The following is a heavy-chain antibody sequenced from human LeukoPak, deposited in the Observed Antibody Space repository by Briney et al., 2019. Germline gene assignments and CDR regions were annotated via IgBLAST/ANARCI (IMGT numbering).Heavy chain of an antibody. CDR3: ARDFLTGYYTYNWFDP. Sequence: ASVKVSCKASGYTFAGYYMHWVRQAPGQGLEWMGWINPNSGGTNYAQKFQGRVTMTTDTSISTAYMELSRLRSDDTAVYYCARDFLTGYYTYNWFDPWGQGTLVTVSS. V-gene: IGHV1-2*02. CDR1: GYTFAGYY. CDR2: INPNSGGT. D-gene: IGHD3-9*01. J-gene: IGHJ5*02.